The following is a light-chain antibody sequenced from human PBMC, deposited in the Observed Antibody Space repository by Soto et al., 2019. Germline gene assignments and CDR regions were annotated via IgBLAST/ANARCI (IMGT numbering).Light chain of an antibody. CDR3: QQYNNGPPIP. J-gene: IGKJ5*01. Sequence: EIVMTQSPATLSVSPGERATLSCRASQSVSSNLAWYQQKPGQAPRLLIYGASTRATGIPARFSGSGSGTEFPLTISSLRSEVVAVYYCQQYNNGPPIPFAQGPRREIK. CDR1: QSVSSN. CDR2: GAS. V-gene: IGKV3-15*01.